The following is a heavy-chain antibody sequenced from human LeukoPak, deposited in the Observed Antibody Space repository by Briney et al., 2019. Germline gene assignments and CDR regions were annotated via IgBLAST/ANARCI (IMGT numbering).Heavy chain of an antibody. CDR3: TTDSGYCSSTSCPGMDY. CDR1: GFTFSNAW. V-gene: IGHV3-15*01. Sequence: GGSLRLSCAASGFTFSNAWMSWVRQAPGKGLEWVGRIKSKTDGGTTDYAAPVKGRFTISRDDSKNTLYLQMNSLKTEDTAVYYCTTDSGYCSSTSCPGMDYWGQGTLVTVSS. J-gene: IGHJ4*02. D-gene: IGHD2-2*01. CDR2: IKSKTDGGTT.